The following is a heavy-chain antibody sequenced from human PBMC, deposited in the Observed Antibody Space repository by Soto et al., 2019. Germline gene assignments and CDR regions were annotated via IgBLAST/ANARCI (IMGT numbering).Heavy chain of an antibody. Sequence: PSETLSLTCTVSGGSISSGYYYWRLSRPPPGKGLPWNGNNYYGGRNHNNPTLKNRVTKSADTSKNQFSQNLRSVTAADAAVFFCASGSAYCSGGDYYEPYIDYWGPGATVTVSS. CDR3: ASGSAYCSGGDYYEPYIDY. V-gene: IGHV4-30-4*01. D-gene: IGHD2-15*01. J-gene: IGHJ4*02. CDR1: GGSISSGYYY. CDR2: NYYGGRN.